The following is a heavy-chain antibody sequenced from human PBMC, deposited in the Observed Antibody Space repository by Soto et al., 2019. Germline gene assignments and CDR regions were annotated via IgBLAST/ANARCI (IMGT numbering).Heavy chain of an antibody. CDR3: AHSRCGGDCLRSYSSHYHYGMDV. V-gene: IGHV2-5*02. Sequence: QITLKESGPTLVKPTQTLTLTCTFSGFSLNTGGLGVGWIRQPPGKALEWLALIYWDGDKRYSPSLKSRLSITTDTSNNQVALTRTNMDPVDTATYYCAHSRCGGDCLRSYSSHYHYGMDVWGQGTTVTVSS. D-gene: IGHD2-21*02. J-gene: IGHJ6*02. CDR2: IYWDGDK. CDR1: GFSLNTGGLG.